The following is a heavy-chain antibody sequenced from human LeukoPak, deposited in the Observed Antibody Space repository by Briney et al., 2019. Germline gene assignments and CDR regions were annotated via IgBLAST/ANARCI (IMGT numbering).Heavy chain of an antibody. CDR1: GGSISSRPYY. CDR2: FDYSGST. Sequence: PSETLSLTCTVSGGSISSRPYYWGWIRQPPGKGLEWLGSFDYSGSTYYKPSLKSRVTISVDTSKNQFSQKLSSVTAADTAVYYCAREYSSGWYSLMSGPILRDDYWGQGTLVTVSS. D-gene: IGHD6-19*01. CDR3: AREYSSGWYSLMSGPILRDDY. V-gene: IGHV4-39*02. J-gene: IGHJ4*02.